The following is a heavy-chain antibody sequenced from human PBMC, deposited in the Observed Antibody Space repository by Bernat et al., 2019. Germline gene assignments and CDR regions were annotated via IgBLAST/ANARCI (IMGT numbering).Heavy chain of an antibody. Sequence: QVQLVQSGAEVKKPGASVKVSCKAFGYFFTGYYIHWVRQAPGQGLEWMGRVNPNNGGTIYAQKFQGRVTMTRDTSINTAYMELSRLRSDDAAMYFCAREGASCSGESCLDFFYYLDVWGKGTTVTVSS. D-gene: IGHD2-15*01. J-gene: IGHJ6*03. V-gene: IGHV1-2*06. CDR2: VNPNNGGT. CDR3: AREGASCSGESCLDFFYYLDV. CDR1: GYFFTGYY.